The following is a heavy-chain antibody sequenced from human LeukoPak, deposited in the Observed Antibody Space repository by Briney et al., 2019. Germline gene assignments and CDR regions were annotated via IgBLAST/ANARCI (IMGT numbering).Heavy chain of an antibody. CDR2: IYSGGST. J-gene: IGHJ4*02. CDR3: ARESVAFDY. CDR1: GFTFSSYA. D-gene: IGHD6-19*01. V-gene: IGHV3-66*01. Sequence: GGSLRLSCAASGFTFSSYAMTWVRQALGKGLEWVSLIYSGGSTYYADSVKGRFTISRDNAKNSLYLQMNSLRAEDTAVYYCARESVAFDYWGQGTLVTVSS.